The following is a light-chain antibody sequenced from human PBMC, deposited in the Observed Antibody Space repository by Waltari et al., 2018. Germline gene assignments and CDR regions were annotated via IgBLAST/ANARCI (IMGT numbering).Light chain of an antibody. CDR2: GAS. J-gene: IGKJ1*01. Sequence: EIVFTHAPCTFSFAPGERPNLSFTASQSVSRALAWYQQKPGQAPRLLIYGASNRATGIPDRFSGSGSGTDLSLTISSLEPEECAVYYCQHYLGLPGTFGQGTKVEIK. CDR1: QSVSRA. CDR3: QHYLGLPGT. V-gene: IGKV3-20*01.